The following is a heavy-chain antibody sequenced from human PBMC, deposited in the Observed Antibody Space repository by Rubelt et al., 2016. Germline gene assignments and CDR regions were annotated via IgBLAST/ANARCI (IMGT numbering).Heavy chain of an antibody. CDR2: IFPGGSDI. CDR3: ARHLRTGPFDY. CDR1: GYTFTNYW. Sequence: EVQLVQSGAEVKKPGESLKISCKGSGYTFTNYWIGWVRQMPGKGLEWMGIIFPGGSDIRYSPSFQGQVTISAAKAISTAYLQWGVLKASDTAMYYCARHLRTGPFDYWGQGTLVTVSS. V-gene: IGHV5-51*01. J-gene: IGHJ4*02.